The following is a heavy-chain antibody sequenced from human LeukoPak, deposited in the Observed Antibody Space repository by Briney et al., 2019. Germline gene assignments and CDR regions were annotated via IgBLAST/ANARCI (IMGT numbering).Heavy chain of an antibody. CDR3: AREGYSYGFHY. V-gene: IGHV4-4*07. D-gene: IGHD5-18*01. J-gene: IGHJ4*02. Sequence: SETLSLTCTVSGGSISSYYWSWIRQPAGKGLEWIGRIYTSGSTNYNPSLTSRGTMSVDTSKNQFSLKLSSVTAADTAVYYCAREGYSYGFHYWGQGTLVTVSS. CDR1: GGSISSYY. CDR2: IYTSGST.